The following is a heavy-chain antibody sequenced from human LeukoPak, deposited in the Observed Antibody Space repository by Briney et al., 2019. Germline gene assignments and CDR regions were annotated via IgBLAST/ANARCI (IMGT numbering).Heavy chain of an antibody. CDR2: ISSSSSTI. J-gene: IGHJ4*02. V-gene: IGHV3-48*01. Sequence: GGSLRLSCTPSGFTFSIYRMNWVRQAPGKGLEWVSYISSSSSTIYYADSVKGRFTISRDNAKNSLYLQMNSLRAEDTAVYYCAKSHCYESNGQYCGYWSQGTLVTVSS. CDR3: AKSHCYESNGQYCGY. D-gene: IGHD3-22*01. CDR1: GFTFSIYR.